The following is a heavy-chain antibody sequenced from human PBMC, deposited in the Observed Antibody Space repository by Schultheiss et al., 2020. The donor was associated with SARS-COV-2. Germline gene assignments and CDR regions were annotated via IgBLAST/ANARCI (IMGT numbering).Heavy chain of an antibody. V-gene: IGHV3-30*02. D-gene: IGHD2-15*01. CDR1: GFTFSSYG. Sequence: GESLKISCAVSGFTFSSYGMHWVRQAPGKGLEWVAVIWYDGRNKYYVDSVKGRFTISRDNSKNTMYLQMTSLRAEDTALYYCAKEQLEYCRGANCPTPYDLWGQGTLVTVSS. J-gene: IGHJ5*02. CDR3: AKEQLEYCRGANCPTPYDL. CDR2: IWYDGRNK.